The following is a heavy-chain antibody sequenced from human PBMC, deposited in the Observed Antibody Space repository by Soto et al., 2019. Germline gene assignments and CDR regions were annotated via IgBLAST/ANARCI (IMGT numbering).Heavy chain of an antibody. J-gene: IGHJ5*02. V-gene: IGHV4-30-4*01. CDR3: ARFRVEYCSSTSCSNWFDP. Sequence: SETLSLTCTVSGGSISSGDYYWSWILQPPGKGLEWIGYIYYSGSTYYNPSLKSRVTISVDTSKNQFSLKLSSVTAADTAVYYCARFRVEYCSSTSCSNWFDPWGQGTLVTVSS. CDR2: IYYSGST. D-gene: IGHD2-2*01. CDR1: GGSISSGDYY.